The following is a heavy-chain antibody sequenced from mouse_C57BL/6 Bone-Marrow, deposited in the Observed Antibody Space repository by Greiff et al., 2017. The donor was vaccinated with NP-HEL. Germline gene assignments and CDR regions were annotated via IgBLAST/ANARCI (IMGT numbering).Heavy chain of an antibody. J-gene: IGHJ4*01. D-gene: IGHD2-3*01. Sequence: EVMLVESGGGLVQPGGSLKLSCAASGFTFSDYYMYWVRQTPEKRLEWVAYISNGGGSTYYPDTVKGRFTISRDNAKNTLYLQMSRLKSEDTAMYYCARNPYDGYYYWYAMDYWGQGTSVTVSS. CDR3: ARNPYDGYYYWYAMDY. V-gene: IGHV5-12*01. CDR2: ISNGGGST. CDR1: GFTFSDYY.